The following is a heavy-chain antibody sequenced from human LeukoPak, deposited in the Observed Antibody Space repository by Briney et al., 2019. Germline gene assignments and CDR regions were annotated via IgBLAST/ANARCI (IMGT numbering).Heavy chain of an antibody. D-gene: IGHD1-1*01. CDR1: GGPITGYY. V-gene: IGHV4-59*01. CDR2: IHHTGST. Sequence: SETLTLTCTVSGGPITGYYWSWIRQPPGNGLEWIGYIHHTGSTNYNPSLKSRVTISVDTSQNQLSLKLSSVTAADTAVYYCARGERLGPDYWGQGTLVTVSS. CDR3: ARGERLGPDY. J-gene: IGHJ4*02.